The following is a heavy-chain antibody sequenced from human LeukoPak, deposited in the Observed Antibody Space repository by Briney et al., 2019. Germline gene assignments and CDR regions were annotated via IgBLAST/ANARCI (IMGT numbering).Heavy chain of an antibody. Sequence: ASVTVSFKASGYTFTSYAMHWVRQAPGQRLEWMGWINAGNGNTKYSQKFQGRVTITRDTSASTAYMELSSLRSEDTAVYYCARDPDSSNWFDPWGQGTLVTVSS. CDR3: ARDPDSSNWFDP. V-gene: IGHV1-3*01. J-gene: IGHJ5*02. CDR1: GYTFTSYA. CDR2: INAGNGNT.